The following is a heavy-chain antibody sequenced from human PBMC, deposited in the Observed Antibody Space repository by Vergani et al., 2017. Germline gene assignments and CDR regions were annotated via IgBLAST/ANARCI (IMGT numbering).Heavy chain of an antibody. D-gene: IGHD3-22*01. CDR2: IKSKTDGGTT. CDR3: TTEYYYDSSGYYFFFPFGPAHDY. CDR1: GFTFSGSA. J-gene: IGHJ4*02. Sequence: EVQLVESGGGLVQPGGSLKLSCAASGFTFSGSAMHWVRQASGKGLEWVGRIKSKTDGGTTDYAAPVKGRFTISRDDSKNTLYLQMNSLKTEDTAVYYCTTEYYYDSSGYYFFFPFGPAHDYWGQGTLVTVSS. V-gene: IGHV3-15*01.